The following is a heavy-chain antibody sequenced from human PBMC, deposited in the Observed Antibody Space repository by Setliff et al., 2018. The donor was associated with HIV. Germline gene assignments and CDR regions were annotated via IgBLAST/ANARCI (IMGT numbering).Heavy chain of an antibody. D-gene: IGHD1-26*01. CDR1: GGSTSRSNW. V-gene: IGHV4-4*02. CDR3: ARRGGSFPHDAFDI. CDR2: IYHSGNT. J-gene: IGHJ3*02. Sequence: SETLSLTCAVSGGSTSRSNWWSWVRQPPGKGLEWIGEIYHSGNTNYNPSLKSRVTVSVDKSKNQFSLKLSSVTAADTAVYYCARRGGSFPHDAFDIWGLGSLVTVSS.